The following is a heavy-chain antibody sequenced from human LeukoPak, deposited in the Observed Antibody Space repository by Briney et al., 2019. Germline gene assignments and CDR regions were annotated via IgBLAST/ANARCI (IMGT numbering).Heavy chain of an antibody. CDR3: ARGGGLRFLEWLSHYYYYGMDV. Sequence: ASVKVSCKVSGYTLTELSMHWVRQAPGKGLEWMGGFDPEDGETIYAQKFQGRVTMTRNTSISTAYMELSSLRSEDTAVYYCARGGGLRFLEWLSHYYYYGMDVWGQGTTVTVSS. CDR1: GYTLTELS. CDR2: FDPEDGET. D-gene: IGHD3-3*01. V-gene: IGHV1-24*01. J-gene: IGHJ6*02.